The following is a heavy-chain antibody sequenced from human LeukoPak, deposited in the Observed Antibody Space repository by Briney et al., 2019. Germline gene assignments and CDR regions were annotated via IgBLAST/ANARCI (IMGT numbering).Heavy chain of an antibody. Sequence: PGGSLRLSCAASGFTFSNYAMSWVRQASGKGLEWVSAVSGRDTSTYYTDSVKGRFTISRDNSKNTLYLQMNSLSAEDTAIYYCAKWGDYDVLTGYYDSDYWGQGTLVTVSS. CDR2: VSGRDTST. V-gene: IGHV3-23*01. CDR3: AKWGDYDVLTGYYDSDY. J-gene: IGHJ4*02. CDR1: GFTFSNYA. D-gene: IGHD3-9*01.